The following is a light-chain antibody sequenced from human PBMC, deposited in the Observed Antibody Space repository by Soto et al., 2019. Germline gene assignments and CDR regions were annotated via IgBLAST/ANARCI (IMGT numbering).Light chain of an antibody. CDR1: QSVSSY. Sequence: EIVLTQSPATLSLSPGERATLSCRASQSVSSYLAWYQQKPGQAPRLLIYDASNRATGIPARFSGSGSGTDVTLTISSLDPEDCAVYYCQQRSNWSFTVGGGTKVEIK. V-gene: IGKV3-11*01. CDR2: DAS. J-gene: IGKJ4*01. CDR3: QQRSNWSFT.